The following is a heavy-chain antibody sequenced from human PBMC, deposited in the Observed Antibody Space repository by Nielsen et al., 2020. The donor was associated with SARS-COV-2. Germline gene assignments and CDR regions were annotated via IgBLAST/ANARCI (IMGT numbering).Heavy chain of an antibody. CDR1: GYTFTSYG. J-gene: IGHJ3*02. CDR2: ISAYNGNT. D-gene: IGHD3-3*01. CDR3: ATRITIFGVVTYDAFDI. V-gene: IGHV1-18*01. Sequence: ASVKVSCKASGYTFTSYGISWVRQAPGQGLEWMGWISAYNGNTNYAQKLQGRVTMTEDTSTDTAYMELSSLRSEDTAVYYCATRITIFGVVTYDAFDIWGQGTMVTVSS.